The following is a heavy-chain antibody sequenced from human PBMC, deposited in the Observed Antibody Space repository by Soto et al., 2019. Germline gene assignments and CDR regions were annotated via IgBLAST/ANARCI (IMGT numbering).Heavy chain of an antibody. V-gene: IGHV3-30-3*01. J-gene: IGHJ4*02. CDR3: ARERYYDSSGPFAY. Sequence: LRLSCAASGFTFSSYAMHWVRQAPGKGLEWVAVISYDGSNKYYADSVKGRFTISRDNSKNTLYLQMNSLRAEDTAVYYCARERYYDSSGPFAYWGQGTLVTVSS. CDR1: GFTFSSYA. D-gene: IGHD3-22*01. CDR2: ISYDGSNK.